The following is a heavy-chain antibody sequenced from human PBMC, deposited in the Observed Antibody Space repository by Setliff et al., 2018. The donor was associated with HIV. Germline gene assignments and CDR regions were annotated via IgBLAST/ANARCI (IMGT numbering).Heavy chain of an antibody. Sequence: PGGSLRLSCVASGFVFYSFDMNWVRQTPEKGLEWVSAISPGSDITYYADSVKGRFTISRDDAKNMLFLQMNSLTPEDTAIYYCAKPTSGLYPRSFDSWGQGTKVTVSS. CDR2: ISPGSDIT. CDR1: GFVFYSFD. D-gene: IGHD1-26*01. CDR3: AKPTSGLYPRSFDS. V-gene: IGHV3-23*01. J-gene: IGHJ3*01.